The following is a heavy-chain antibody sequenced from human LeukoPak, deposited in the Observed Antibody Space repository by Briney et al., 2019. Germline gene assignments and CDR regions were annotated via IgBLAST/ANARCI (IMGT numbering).Heavy chain of an antibody. D-gene: IGHD3-22*01. V-gene: IGHV4-59*01. CDR2: IYYSGST. Sequence: SETLSLTCTVSGGSISSYYWSWIRQPPGKGLEWIGYIYYSGSTNYNPSLKSRVTISVDTSKNQFSLKLSSVTAADTAVYYCARGYYDSSVALDYWGQGTLVTVSS. CDR3: ARGYYDSSVALDY. J-gene: IGHJ4*02. CDR1: GGSISSYY.